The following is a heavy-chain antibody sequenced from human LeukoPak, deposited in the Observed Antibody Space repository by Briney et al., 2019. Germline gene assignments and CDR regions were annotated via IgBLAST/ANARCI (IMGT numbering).Heavy chain of an antibody. CDR3: ARDPYDSRYFDI. CDR1: GGSISSGSYY. V-gene: IGHV4-61*02. D-gene: IGHD3-22*01. CDR2: IYTSGST. J-gene: IGHJ3*02. Sequence: SETLSLTXTVSGGSISSGSYYWSWIRQPAGTGLEWIGRIYTSGSTNYNPSLKSRVTISVDTSKNQFSLKLSSVTAADTAVYYCARDPYDSRYFDIWGQGTMVTVSS.